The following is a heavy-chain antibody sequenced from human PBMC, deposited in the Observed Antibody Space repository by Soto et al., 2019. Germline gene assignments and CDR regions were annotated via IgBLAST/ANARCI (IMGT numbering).Heavy chain of an antibody. V-gene: IGHV3-11*01. Sequence: VQLVESGGGFVRPGGSLRLSCEASGFTFSDYYMTWIRQVPGKGLEWISYISNSGSSIYYAVSVKGRFTISRDNAKNSLSLQMNSLRAEDTAVYYCTSSLVVVNVCLRTFDIWGQGTMVTVSS. CDR3: TSSLVVVNVCLRTFDI. J-gene: IGHJ3*02. CDR1: GFTFSDYY. CDR2: ISNSGSSI. D-gene: IGHD2-15*01.